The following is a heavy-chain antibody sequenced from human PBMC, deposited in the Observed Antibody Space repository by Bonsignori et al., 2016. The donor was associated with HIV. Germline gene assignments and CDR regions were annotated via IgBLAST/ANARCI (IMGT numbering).Heavy chain of an antibody. Sequence: EVQLVESGGGLVKPGGSLRLSCAASGSTFSNTYLNWVRQAPGKGLEWVGRIKSKTDGETTDYAAPVKGRFTISRDDSKIMLFLQMNSLKPEDTAVYYCTATDHEPFDYWGQGTLVTVTS. CDR3: TATDHEPFDY. J-gene: IGHJ4*02. CDR2: IKSKTDGETT. CDR1: GSTFSNTY. D-gene: IGHD1-14*01. V-gene: IGHV3-15*01.